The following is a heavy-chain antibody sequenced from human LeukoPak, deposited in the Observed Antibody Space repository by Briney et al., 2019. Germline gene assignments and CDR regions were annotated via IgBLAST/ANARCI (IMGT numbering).Heavy chain of an antibody. CDR2: VNPNTGNT. CDR1: GYTFTSYD. CDR3: ARAWVISRLGDAFDI. J-gene: IGHJ3*02. Sequence: ASVKVSCKASGYTFTSYDINWVRQATGQGREWMGWVNPNTGNTGYAQKLQGRVTMTRTTSISTAYMELSSLRSEDTAVYCCARAWVISRLGDAFDIWGQGTMVTVSS. V-gene: IGHV1-8*01. D-gene: IGHD7-27*01.